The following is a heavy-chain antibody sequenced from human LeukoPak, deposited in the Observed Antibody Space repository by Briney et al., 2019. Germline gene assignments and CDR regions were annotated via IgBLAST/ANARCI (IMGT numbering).Heavy chain of an antibody. CDR2: ISRSTNAI. J-gene: IGHJ4*02. CDR1: GFAFSDYY. CDR3: ARGRGVAAAGNDY. D-gene: IGHD6-13*01. Sequence: GGSLRLSCAASGFAFSDYYMSWIRQAPGKGLEWVSYISRSTNAIYYADSVKGRFTISRDNAKNSLFLQMNSLRAEDTAVYYCARGRGVAAAGNDYWGQGTLVTVSS. V-gene: IGHV3-11*04.